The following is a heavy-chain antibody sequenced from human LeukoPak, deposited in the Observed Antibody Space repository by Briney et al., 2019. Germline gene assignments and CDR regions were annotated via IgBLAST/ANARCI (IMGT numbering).Heavy chain of an antibody. V-gene: IGHV4-59*06. CDR2: IYYSGST. D-gene: IGHD3-3*01. CDR3: AKCTIFGANWFDP. J-gene: IGHJ5*02. CDR1: GGSISSYY. Sequence: SETLSLTCTVSGGSISSYYWSWIRQHPGKGLEWIGYIYYSGSTYYNPSLKSRVTISVDTSKNQFSLKLSSVTAADTAVYYCAKCTIFGANWFDPWGQGTLVTVSS.